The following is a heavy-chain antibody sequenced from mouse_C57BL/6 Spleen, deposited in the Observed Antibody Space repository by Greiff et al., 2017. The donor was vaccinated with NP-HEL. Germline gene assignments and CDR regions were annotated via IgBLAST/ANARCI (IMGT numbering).Heavy chain of an antibody. CDR2: ISDGGSYT. CDR1: GFTFSSYA. J-gene: IGHJ2*01. D-gene: IGHD2-1*01. V-gene: IGHV5-4*01. CDR3: AREGNYNFDY. Sequence: EVQLMESGGGLVKPGGSLKLSCAASGFTFSSYAMSWVRQTPEKRLEWVATISDGGSYTYYPDNVKGRFTISRDNAKNNLYLQMSHLKSEDTAMYYCAREGNYNFDYWGQGTTLTVSS.